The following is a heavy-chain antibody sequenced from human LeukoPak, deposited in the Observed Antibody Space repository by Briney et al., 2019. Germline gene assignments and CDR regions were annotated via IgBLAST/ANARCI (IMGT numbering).Heavy chain of an antibody. J-gene: IGHJ6*03. CDR1: GGSFSGYY. CDR3: ARRRSTFYHYYYMDV. CDR2: INHSGRT. D-gene: IGHD3-16*01. Sequence: AETLFLTCAVYGGSFSGYYWSWVRQPPGKGLEWVGEINHSGRTNYNPSLKRRGTISVDTSKTQFSLKLSSVTAADTAVYYCARRRSTFYHYYYMDVWGKGTTVTVSS. V-gene: IGHV4-34*01.